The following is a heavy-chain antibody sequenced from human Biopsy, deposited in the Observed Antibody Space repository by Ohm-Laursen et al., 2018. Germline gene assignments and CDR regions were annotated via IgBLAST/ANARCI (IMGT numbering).Heavy chain of an antibody. J-gene: IGHJ4*02. D-gene: IGHD6-25*01. CDR2: LYNTGGT. Sequence: GTLSLTCTVSGGSISSYQWTWIRQPPGKGLEWIGYLYNTGGTNYNPSLKSPVTISLDTAKNQFSLKLRSVTAAGTAVYYCAGEAAIIESRARAFDYWGQGTLVTVSS. CDR1: GGSISSYQ. V-gene: IGHV4-59*01. CDR3: AGEAAIIESRARAFDY.